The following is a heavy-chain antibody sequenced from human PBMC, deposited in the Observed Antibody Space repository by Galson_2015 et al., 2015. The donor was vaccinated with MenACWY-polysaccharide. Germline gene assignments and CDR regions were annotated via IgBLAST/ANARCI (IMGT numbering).Heavy chain of an antibody. V-gene: IGHV4-59*01. D-gene: IGHD2-15*01. J-gene: IGHJ5*02. Sequence: SETLSLTCSVSDGSISGYYWHWSRQPPGKGLEWLGLVSYSGSTYYNPSLKSRGSLSPDTPQKQFSLKLTSMTPVDTAVYFCASGVGWTPEAWGQGTLVTVAS. CDR2: VSYSGST. CDR3: ASGVGWTPEA. CDR1: DGSISGYY.